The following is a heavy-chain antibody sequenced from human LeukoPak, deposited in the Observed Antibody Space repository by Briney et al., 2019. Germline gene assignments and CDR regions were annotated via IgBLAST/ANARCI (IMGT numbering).Heavy chain of an antibody. CDR2: IYTGSTYI. J-gene: IGHJ4*02. Sequence: GESLRLSCSASGFTFSSYSMNWVRQAPGKGLEWVSSIYTGSTYIYYAESVKGRFIISRDDAKNTLYQQMSSLRAEDTAVYYCARDWRSGGNCFGYWGQGTLVTVSS. CDR1: GFTFSSYS. D-gene: IGHD2-15*01. V-gene: IGHV3-21*01. CDR3: ARDWRSGGNCFGY.